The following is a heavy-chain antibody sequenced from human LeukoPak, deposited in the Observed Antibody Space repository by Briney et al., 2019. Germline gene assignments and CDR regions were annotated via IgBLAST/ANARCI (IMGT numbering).Heavy chain of an antibody. CDR2: INPSGGST. CDR3: ARDPQIAVAGSAADY. D-gene: IGHD6-19*01. Sequence: ASVKVSCKASGYTFTGYYMRWVRQAPGQGLEWMGIINPSGGSTSYAQKFQGRVTMTRDTSTSTVYMELSSLRSEDTAVYYCARDPQIAVAGSAADYWGQGTLVTVSS. CDR1: GYTFTGYY. J-gene: IGHJ4*02. V-gene: IGHV1-46*01.